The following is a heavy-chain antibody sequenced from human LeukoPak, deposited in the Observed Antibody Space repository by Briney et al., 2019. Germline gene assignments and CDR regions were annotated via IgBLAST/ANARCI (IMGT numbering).Heavy chain of an antibody. J-gene: IGHJ5*02. CDR2: INHSGST. Sequence: SETLSLTCAVYGGSFSGYYWSWIRQPPGKGLEWIGEINHSGSTNYNPSLKSRVTISVDTSKNQFSLKLSSVTAADTAVYYCAYSDYDGWFDPWGQGTLVTVSS. CDR1: GGSFSGYY. CDR3: AYSDYDGWFDP. V-gene: IGHV4-34*01. D-gene: IGHD5-12*01.